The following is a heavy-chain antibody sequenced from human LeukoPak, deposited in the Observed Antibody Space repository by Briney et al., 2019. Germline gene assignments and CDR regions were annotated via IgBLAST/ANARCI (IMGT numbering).Heavy chain of an antibody. V-gene: IGHV1-18*01. CDR3: ARSADCSSTSCYKLGYFQH. D-gene: IGHD2-2*02. Sequence: ASVKVSCKASDYTFTSYGISWVRQAPGQGLEWMGWISAYNGNTNYAQKLQGRVTMTTDTSTSTAYMELRSLRSDDTAVYYCARSADCSSTSCYKLGYFQHWGQGTLVTVSS. CDR2: ISAYNGNT. CDR1: DYTFTSYG. J-gene: IGHJ1*01.